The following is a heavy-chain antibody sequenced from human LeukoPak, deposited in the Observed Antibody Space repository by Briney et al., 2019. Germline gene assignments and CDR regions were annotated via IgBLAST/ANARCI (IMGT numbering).Heavy chain of an antibody. V-gene: IGHV3-21*01. CDR2: ISSSSSYI. J-gene: IGHJ4*02. CDR1: GFTFSSYS. CDR3: ARETAAAPNDY. Sequence: GGSLRLSCAASGFTFSSYSMNWVRQAPGKGLEWVSSISSSSSYICYADSVKGRFTISRDNAKDSLYLQMNSLRAEDTAVYYCARETAAAPNDYWGQGTLVTVSS. D-gene: IGHD6-13*01.